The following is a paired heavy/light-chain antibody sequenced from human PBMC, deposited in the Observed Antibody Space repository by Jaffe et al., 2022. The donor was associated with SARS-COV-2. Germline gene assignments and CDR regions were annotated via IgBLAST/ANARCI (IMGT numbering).Light chain of an antibody. V-gene: IGKV1-17*01. Sequence: DIQMTQSPSSLSAFVGDRVTITCRASQGIRHDLGWFQQKPGQAPKRLIFAASTLQNGVPSRFSGSGSGTEFTLTISSLQPEDFATYYCLQHYTYPLTFGGGTKVEI. CDR3: LQHYTYPLT. J-gene: IGKJ4*01. CDR1: QGIRHD. CDR2: AAS.
Heavy chain of an antibody. CDR1: GFTVSANY. D-gene: IGHD3-22*01. CDR2: FLNTGGT. V-gene: IGHV3-66*02. Sequence: DVQLVESGGGLVQPGGSLRLSCTASGFTVSANYMSWVRQTPRKGLEWLSVFLNTGGTVYADSVQGRFTISRDSSKNTLFLQMNRLRPEDTAVYYCAGGDHYFDSIGHSIVGVMPTYWGQGTLVTVSS. CDR3: AGGDHYFDSIGHSIVGVMPTY. J-gene: IGHJ4*02.